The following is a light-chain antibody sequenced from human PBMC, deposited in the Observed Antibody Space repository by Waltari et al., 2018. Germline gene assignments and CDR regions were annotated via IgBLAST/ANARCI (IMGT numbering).Light chain of an antibody. V-gene: IGLV1-44*01. J-gene: IGLJ2*01. CDR2: GGN. CDR3: SAWDDSLKYVA. Sequence: QSVLTQPPSASGAPGQTFTIPCSGRSSTWSVHLPGRAPQLLIYGGNQRPSGVPARFSGSQSGTSASLAISGLQPDDEGDYYCSAWDDSLKYVAFGGGTKLTV. CDR1: SST.